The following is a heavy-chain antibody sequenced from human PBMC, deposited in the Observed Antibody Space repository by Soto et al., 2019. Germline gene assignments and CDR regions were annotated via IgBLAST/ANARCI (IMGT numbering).Heavy chain of an antibody. CDR2: MSDSGDST. CDR1: GFTFSTYA. CDR3: ARVYYYGSGNPYYYYYYGMDV. V-gene: IGHV3-23*01. D-gene: IGHD3-10*01. J-gene: IGHJ6*02. Sequence: GGSLRLSCAASGFTFSTYAMTWVRQAPGKGLQWVSAMSDSGDSTHYADSVQGRFTISRDNSENTLYLQMNSLRAEDTAVYYCARVYYYGSGNPYYYYYYGMDVWGQGTTVTVSS.